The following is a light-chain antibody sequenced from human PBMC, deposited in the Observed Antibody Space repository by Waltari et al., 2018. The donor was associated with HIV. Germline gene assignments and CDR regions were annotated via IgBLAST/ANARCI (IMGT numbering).Light chain of an antibody. J-gene: IGKJ4*02. CDR3: QHSFGT. V-gene: IGKV3-20*01. Sequence: PGERATLSCRASQPLISDYLAWYQQKPGQAPSLLVYSASNRAAGVPDRFDGGGFGTDFTLTISRLEPEDSAVYYCQHSFGTFGRGNRVEI. CDR2: SAS. CDR1: QPLISDY.